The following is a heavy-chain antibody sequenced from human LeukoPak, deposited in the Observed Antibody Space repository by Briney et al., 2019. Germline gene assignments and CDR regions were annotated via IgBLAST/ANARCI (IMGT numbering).Heavy chain of an antibody. D-gene: IGHD3-22*01. CDR1: GGSISSYY. V-gene: IGHV4-4*09. CDR2: IYTSGST. J-gene: IGHJ5*02. CDR3: ARRISDYYDSSGYYRGGWFDP. Sequence: PSETLSLTCTVSGGSISSYYRSWIRQPPGKGLEWIGYIYTSGSTNYNPSLKSRVTISVDTSKNQFSLKLSSVTAADTAVYYCARRISDYYDSSGYYRGGWFDPWGQGTLVTVSS.